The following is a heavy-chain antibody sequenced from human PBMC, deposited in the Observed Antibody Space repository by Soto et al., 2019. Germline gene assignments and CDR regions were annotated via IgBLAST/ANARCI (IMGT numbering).Heavy chain of an antibody. CDR2: INHSGST. J-gene: IGHJ4*02. CDR3: ARTSGITPTRVFDY. CDR1: GGSFSGYY. V-gene: IGHV4-34*01. Sequence: QVQLQQWGAGLLKPSETLSLTCAVYGGSFSGYYWSWIRQPPGKGLEWIGEINHSGSTNYNPSLKSRVTQAVDTSKNQFSLKLSSVPAADTAVYYCARTSGITPTRVFDYWGQGTLVTVSS. D-gene: IGHD3-10*01.